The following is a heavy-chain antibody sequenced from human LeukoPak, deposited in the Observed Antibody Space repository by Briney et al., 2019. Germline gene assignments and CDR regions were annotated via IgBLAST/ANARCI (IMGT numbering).Heavy chain of an antibody. CDR2: IYYSGST. CDR1: GGSISSSSYY. V-gene: IGHV4-39*07. CDR3: ARETYEDNWFDP. J-gene: IGHJ5*02. Sequence: SETLSLTCTVSGGSISSSSYYWGWIRQPPGKGLEWIGSIYYSGSTYYSPSLKSRVTISVDTSKNQFSLKLSSVTAADTAVYYCARETYEDNWFDPWGQGTLVTVSS. D-gene: IGHD2-8*01.